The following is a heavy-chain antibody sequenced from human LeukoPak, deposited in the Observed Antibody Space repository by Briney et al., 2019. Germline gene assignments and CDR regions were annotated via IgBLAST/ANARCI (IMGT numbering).Heavy chain of an antibody. Sequence: PGGSLRLSCAASGFTFSSYAMHWVRQAPGKGLEWVAVISYDGSNKYYADSVKGRFTISRGNSKNTLYLQMNSLRAEDTAVYYCARARSDGYNFFSFDYWGQGTLVTVSS. V-gene: IGHV3-30-3*01. CDR2: ISYDGSNK. J-gene: IGHJ4*02. CDR1: GFTFSSYA. D-gene: IGHD5-24*01. CDR3: ARARSDGYNFFSFDY.